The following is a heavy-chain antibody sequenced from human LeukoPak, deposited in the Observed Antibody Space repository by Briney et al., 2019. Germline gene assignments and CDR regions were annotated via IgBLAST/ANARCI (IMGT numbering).Heavy chain of an antibody. CDR1: GYTFTGYH. D-gene: IGHD2-15*01. CDR3: ARDLERYIVVVVAAKGFDP. J-gene: IGHJ5*02. CDR2: INPNSGGT. V-gene: IGHV1-2*02. Sequence: ASVKVSCKASGYTFTGYHMHWVRQAPGQGLEWMGWINPNSGGTNYAQKFQGRVTMTRDTSISTAYMELSRLRSDDTAVYYCARDLERYIVVVVAAKGFDPWGQGTLVTVSS.